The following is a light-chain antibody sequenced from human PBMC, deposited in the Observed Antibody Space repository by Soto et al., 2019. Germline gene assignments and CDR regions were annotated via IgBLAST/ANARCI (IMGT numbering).Light chain of an antibody. V-gene: IGKV3-15*01. CDR3: QQYNSYWT. CDR1: QSVSNN. CDR2: DAS. Sequence: EIVLTQSPATLSLSPGERATLSCRASQSVSNNLAWYQQKPGQAPRLLIYDASTRATGIPARFSGSGSGTDFTLTISGLQSEDFATYYCQQYNSYWTFGQGTKVDIK. J-gene: IGKJ1*01.